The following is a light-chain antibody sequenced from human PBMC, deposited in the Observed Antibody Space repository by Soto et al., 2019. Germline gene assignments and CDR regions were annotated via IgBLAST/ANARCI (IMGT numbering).Light chain of an antibody. Sequence: DIQMTQSPCTLSASVGDRVAIPCRASRSISNWLAWHQQKPGKAPKLLIYKASNLESGVPSRFSGSGSGTDFTFTISNLQPEEIATYYCQQYDNLPLTFGGGTKVYIK. CDR1: RSISNW. CDR3: QQYDNLPLT. J-gene: IGKJ4*01. CDR2: KAS. V-gene: IGKV1-5*03.